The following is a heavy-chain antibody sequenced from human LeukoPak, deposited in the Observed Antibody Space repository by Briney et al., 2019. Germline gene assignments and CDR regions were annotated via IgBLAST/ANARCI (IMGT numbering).Heavy chain of an antibody. V-gene: IGHV4-39*01. Sequence: PSETLSLTCIVSGGSINSSSHYWGWIRQPPGKGLEWIGSIYYSGSTYYSPSLKSRVTISVDTSKNQFSLKLRSVTAADTAVYHCARHWAYCSGGTCYSFDDWGQGTLVTVSS. J-gene: IGHJ4*02. CDR2: IYYSGST. CDR1: GGSINSSSHY. D-gene: IGHD2-15*01. CDR3: ARHWAYCSGGTCYSFDD.